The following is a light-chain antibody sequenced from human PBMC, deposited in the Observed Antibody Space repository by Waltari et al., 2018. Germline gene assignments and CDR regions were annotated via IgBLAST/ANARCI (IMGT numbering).Light chain of an antibody. CDR2: EVT. CDR3: CSYVGLGTYV. V-gene: IGLV2-23*02. J-gene: IGLJ1*01. CDR1: SSAFANYNL. Sequence: QSGLAQPASASGSPGQSVPLTCPGTSSAFANYNLVSWNQQRTGKAPRLLIYEVTKRAPGTSDRFSASKSGNTASLSISGLQAQEDEADYYCCSYVGLGTYVFGTGTKVTV.